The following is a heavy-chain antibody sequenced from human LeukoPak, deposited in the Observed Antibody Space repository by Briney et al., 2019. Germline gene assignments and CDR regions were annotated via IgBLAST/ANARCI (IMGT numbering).Heavy chain of an antibody. Sequence: SETLSLTCTVSGGSISSYYWSWIRQPPGQGLEWIGYIYYSGSTNYNPSLKSRVTISVDTSKNQFSLKLSSVTAADTAVYYCARLPGIDAFDIWGQGTMVTVSS. CDR3: ARLPGIDAFDI. CDR1: GGSISSYY. J-gene: IGHJ3*02. V-gene: IGHV4-59*08. CDR2: IYYSGST. D-gene: IGHD3-10*01.